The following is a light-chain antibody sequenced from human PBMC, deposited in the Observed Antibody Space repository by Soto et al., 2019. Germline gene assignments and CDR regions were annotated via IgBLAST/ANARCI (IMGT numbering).Light chain of an antibody. CDR2: EVS. V-gene: IGLV2-14*01. Sequence: QSVLTQPASVSGSPGQSITISCTGTSSDVGNYKYVSWYQQHPGKAPKLMIYEVSNRPSGVSNRFSGSKSGNTASLTISGLQAEDETDYYRFSYTSGGTYVFGTGTKVTVL. CDR1: SSDVGNYKY. J-gene: IGLJ1*01. CDR3: FSYTSGGTYV.